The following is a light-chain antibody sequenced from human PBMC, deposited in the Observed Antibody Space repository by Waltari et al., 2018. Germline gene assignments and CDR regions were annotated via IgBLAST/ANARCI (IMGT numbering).Light chain of an antibody. CDR2: GAS. CDR1: KTINSNH. Sequence: EIVLTQSPGTMSLSPGDRAILSCRARKTINSNHLAWYQQKPGQAPRLLIHGASSRAIGIPDRFFGSGSGTDFTLTISRLEPEDSGVYYCQQYSASTGTFGQGTKVEIK. V-gene: IGKV3-20*01. J-gene: IGKJ1*01. CDR3: QQYSASTGT.